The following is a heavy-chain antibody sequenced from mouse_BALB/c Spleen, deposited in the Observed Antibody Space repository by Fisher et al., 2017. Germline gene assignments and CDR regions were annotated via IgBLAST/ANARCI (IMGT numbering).Heavy chain of an antibody. V-gene: IGHV5-6-2*01. Sequence: RFTISRDNAKNTLYLQMSSLKSEDTALYYCARPLYYGSSHWYFDVWGAGTTVTVSS. D-gene: IGHD1-1*01. CDR3: ARPLYYGSSHWYFDV. J-gene: IGHJ1*01.